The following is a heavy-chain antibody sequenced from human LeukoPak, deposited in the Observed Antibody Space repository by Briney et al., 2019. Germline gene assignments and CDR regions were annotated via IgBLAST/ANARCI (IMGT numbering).Heavy chain of an antibody. CDR3: ARDGYSYGLHYYYYMDV. J-gene: IGHJ6*03. CDR2: IYYSGST. Sequence: SETLSLTCTVSGGSISSYYWSWIRQPPGKGLEWIGYIYYSGSTNYNPSLKSRVTISVDTSKNQFSLKLSSVTAADTAVYYCARDGYSYGLHYYYYMDVWGKGTTVTVSS. D-gene: IGHD5-18*01. V-gene: IGHV4-59*01. CDR1: GGSISSYY.